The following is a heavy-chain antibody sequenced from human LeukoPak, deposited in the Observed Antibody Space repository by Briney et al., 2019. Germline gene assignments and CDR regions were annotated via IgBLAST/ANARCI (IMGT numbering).Heavy chain of an antibody. D-gene: IGHD5-24*01. CDR2: ISYDGSNK. J-gene: IGHJ5*02. Sequence: PGGSLRLSCAASGFTFSNYAMHWVRQAPGKGLEWVAVISYDGSNKYYADSVKGRFTISRDNSKNTLYLQMNSLRAEDTAVYHCARAPLVLQYRWWFDPWGQGTLVIVSS. V-gene: IGHV3-30-3*01. CDR1: GFTFSNYA. CDR3: ARAPLVLQYRWWFDP.